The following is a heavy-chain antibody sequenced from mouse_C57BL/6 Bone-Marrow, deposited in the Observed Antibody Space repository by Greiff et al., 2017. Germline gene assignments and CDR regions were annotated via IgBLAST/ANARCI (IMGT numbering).Heavy chain of an antibody. CDR3: ARRGYSNYGFDY. V-gene: IGHV1-42*01. Sequence: DVKLVESGPELVKPGASVKISCKASGYSFTGYYMNWVKQSPEKSLEWIGEVNPSTGGTTYNQKFKAKATLTVDKSSSTAYMQLKSLTSEDSAVYYCARRGYSNYGFDYWGQGTTLTGSS. D-gene: IGHD2-5*01. J-gene: IGHJ2*01. CDR1: GYSFTGYY. CDR2: VNPSTGGT.